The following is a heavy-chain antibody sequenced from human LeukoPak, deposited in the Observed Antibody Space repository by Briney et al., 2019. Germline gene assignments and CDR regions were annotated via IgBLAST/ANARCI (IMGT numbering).Heavy chain of an antibody. V-gene: IGHV6-1*01. J-gene: IGHJ6*04. D-gene: IGHD3-10*01. CDR3: ARYGSGSLPSPYYYYYGMGV. CDR2: TYYRSKWYN. CDR1: GDSVSSNSAA. Sequence: SQTLSLTCDISGDSVSSNSAAWNWIRQSPSRGLEWLGRTYYRSKWYNDYAVSVKSRITINPDTSKNQFSLQLNSVTPEDTAVYYCARYGSGSLPSPYYYYYGMGVWGKGTTVTVSS.